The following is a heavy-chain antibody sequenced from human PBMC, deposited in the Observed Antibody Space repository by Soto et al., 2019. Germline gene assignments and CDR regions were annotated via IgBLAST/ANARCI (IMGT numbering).Heavy chain of an antibody. D-gene: IGHD3-10*02. V-gene: IGHV4-39*01. J-gene: IGHJ5*02. Sequence: SETLSLTCSLSGGSINSSDHFWGWIRQTPGKGLEWIGSVYYTETTYYNPSLKSPVTISVETSRNTFSLKVDSVTAADTGIYYCARQRVLSTNMFITSFDPWGQGTLVTVSS. CDR1: GGSINSSDHF. CDR3: ARQRVLSTNMFITSFDP. CDR2: VYYTETT.